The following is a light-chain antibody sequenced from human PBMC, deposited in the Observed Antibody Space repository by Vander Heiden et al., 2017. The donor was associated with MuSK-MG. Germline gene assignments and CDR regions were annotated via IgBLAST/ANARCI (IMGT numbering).Light chain of an antibody. CDR2: SDD. CDR3: AAWDDSLNGREWV. CDR1: SSSIGSNT. J-gene: IGLJ3*02. Sequence: QSVLTQPPSASGTPGQRVTISCSGSSSSIGSNTVNWYQQLPGTAPKLLIYSDDQRPSGVPDRFSGSKSGTSASLGISGLQSEDEADYYCAAWDDSLNGREWVFGGGTKLTVV. V-gene: IGLV1-44*01.